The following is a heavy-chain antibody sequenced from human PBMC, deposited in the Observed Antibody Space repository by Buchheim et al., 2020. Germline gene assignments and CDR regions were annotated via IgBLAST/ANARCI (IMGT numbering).Heavy chain of an antibody. V-gene: IGHV3-23*01. CDR2: ISGSGADT. D-gene: IGHD1-26*01. Sequence: EVQLLESGGGLVQPGGSLRLSCAASGFIFRDYAMRWVRQAPGKELELISAISGSGADTYYADSVKGRFTISRDNSMNTLYLQMNGLRAEDTAVYYCAKALGGTFQFDYWGQGTL. J-gene: IGHJ4*02. CDR1: GFIFRDYA. CDR3: AKALGGTFQFDY.